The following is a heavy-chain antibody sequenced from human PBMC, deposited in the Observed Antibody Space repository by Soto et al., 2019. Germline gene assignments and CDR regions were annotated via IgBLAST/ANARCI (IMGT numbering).Heavy chain of an antibody. CDR2: IYSSGGT. Sequence: ETQYFTCTVTAGTISGYYWTWIRQSAGGGLAWIGRIYSSGGTNYNPSLKSRVTISLDTSMNHFSLRLSSVTAADTAVYYCARGQRFSDLFDPWVQGTLVTVSS. CDR1: AGTISGYY. D-gene: IGHD3-3*01. CDR3: ARGQRFSDLFDP. J-gene: IGHJ5*02. V-gene: IGHV4-4*07.